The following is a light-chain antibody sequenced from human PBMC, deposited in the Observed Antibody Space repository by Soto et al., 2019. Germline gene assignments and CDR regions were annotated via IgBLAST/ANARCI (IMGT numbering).Light chain of an antibody. V-gene: IGLV2-14*01. Sequence: QSALTQPASVSGSPGQSITISCTGTSSDVGRYNYVSWFQQHPGKAPKLMIFEVSTRPSGVSNRFSGSKSGNTASLTISGLQSEEEANYYSCSYKRSTSAVFGGGTKLTAL. J-gene: IGLJ2*01. CDR1: SSDVGRYNY. CDR3: CSYKRSTSAV. CDR2: EVS.